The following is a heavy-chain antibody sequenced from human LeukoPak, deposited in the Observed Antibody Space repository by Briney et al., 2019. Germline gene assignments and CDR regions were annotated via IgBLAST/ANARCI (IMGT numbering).Heavy chain of an antibody. CDR3: ARDLQDDNWFDP. Sequence: GGSLRLSCAASGFTVSSNYMSWVRQAPGKGLEWVSVIYSGGSTYYADSVKGRFTISRDNSKNTLYLQMNSLRAEDTAVYYCARDLQDDNWFDPWGQGTLVTVSS. J-gene: IGHJ5*02. D-gene: IGHD4-11*01. V-gene: IGHV3-66*01. CDR2: IYSGGST. CDR1: GFTVSSNY.